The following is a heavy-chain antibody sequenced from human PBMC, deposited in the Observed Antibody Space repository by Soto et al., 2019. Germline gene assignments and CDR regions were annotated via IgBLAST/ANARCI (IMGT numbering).Heavy chain of an antibody. CDR2: ISYTSTTI. CDR3: VREGGSPAFDS. J-gene: IGHJ4*02. D-gene: IGHD1-1*01. V-gene: IGHV3-48*03. Sequence: QTRGSLRLSCAVSGLAFIADEINLVRQAPGKGLEWLAYISYTSTTIKYADSVKGRFAVSRDNAKKSLYLQMSNLRVEDTAVYYCVREGGSPAFDSWGQGTLVTVSS. CDR1: GLAFIADE.